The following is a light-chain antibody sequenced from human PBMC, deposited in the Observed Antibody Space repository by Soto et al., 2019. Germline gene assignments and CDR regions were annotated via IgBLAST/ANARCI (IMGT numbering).Light chain of an antibody. CDR3: SSYAGSNNFGV. CDR1: SSDVGGYNY. CDR2: EVS. J-gene: IGLJ3*02. Sequence: QSALTQPPSPSGSPGQSVTISCTGTSSDVGGYNYVSWYQQHPGKAPKLMIYEVSKRPSGVPDRFSGSKSGNTASLTASGLQPEDEADYYCSSYAGSNNFGVFGGGTKLTVL. V-gene: IGLV2-8*01.